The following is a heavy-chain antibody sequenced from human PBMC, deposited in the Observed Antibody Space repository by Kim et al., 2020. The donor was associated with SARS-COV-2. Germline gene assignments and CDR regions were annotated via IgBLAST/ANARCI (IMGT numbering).Heavy chain of an antibody. CDR3: ARAFDDSSGYNWFDP. V-gene: IGHV1-69*04. Sequence: QKFQGRVTITADKSTSTAYMELSSLRSEDTAVYYCARAFDDSSGYNWFDPWGQGTLVTVSS. D-gene: IGHD3-22*01. J-gene: IGHJ5*02.